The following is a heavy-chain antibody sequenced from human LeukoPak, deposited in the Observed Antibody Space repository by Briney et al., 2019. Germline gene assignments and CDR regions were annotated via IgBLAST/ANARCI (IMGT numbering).Heavy chain of an antibody. J-gene: IGHJ4*02. Sequence: SETLSLTCDVSGVSINTCCYYWTWIRQPPRKGLEWIGYKYYSGSTRYNSSLRSRLTISLDTSKNQFSLRLTSVTAADTAAYYCARGRSYGFDFDSWGPGTLVIVSS. V-gene: IGHV4-61*01. D-gene: IGHD5-18*01. CDR1: GVSINTCCYY. CDR2: KYYSGST. CDR3: ARGRSYGFDFDS.